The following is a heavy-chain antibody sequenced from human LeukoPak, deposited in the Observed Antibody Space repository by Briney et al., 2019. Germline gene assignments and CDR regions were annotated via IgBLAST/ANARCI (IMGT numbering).Heavy chain of an antibody. V-gene: IGHV1-2*06. J-gene: IGHJ4*02. CDR2: INPNSGGT. Sequence: ASVKVSCKASGYTFTGYYMHWVRQAPGQGLEWMGRINPNSGGTNYAQKFQGRVTMTRDTSISTAYMELSRLRSDDTAVYYCAREGGSSGYHRLFDYWGQGTLVTVSS. CDR1: GYTFTGYY. CDR3: AREGGSSGYHRLFDY. D-gene: IGHD3-22*01.